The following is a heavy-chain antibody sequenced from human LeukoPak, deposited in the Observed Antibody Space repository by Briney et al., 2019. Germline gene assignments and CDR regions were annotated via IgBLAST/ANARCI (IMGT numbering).Heavy chain of an antibody. CDR3: ARLFMEGGNHLNWFDP. D-gene: IGHD1-14*01. CDR2: IYVGDSDT. Sequence: GESLKISCKASGYSFTSYWIGWVRQMPGKGLEWMGIIYVGDSDTRYSPSFQGQVTISVDKSISTAYLQWSSLKASDTAMYYCARLFMEGGNHLNWFDPWGQGTLVTVSS. CDR1: GYSFTSYW. J-gene: IGHJ5*02. V-gene: IGHV5-51*01.